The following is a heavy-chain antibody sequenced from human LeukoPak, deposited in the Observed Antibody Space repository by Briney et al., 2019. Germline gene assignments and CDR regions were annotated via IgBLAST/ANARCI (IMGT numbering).Heavy chain of an antibody. CDR3: AKDNRNYYDSSGYRAFDI. Sequence: ALRLSCAASGFTFYDYAMHWVRHAPGKGLEWVSGISWNSGSIGYADSVKGRFTISRDNAKNSLYLQMNSLRAEDTALYYCAKDNRNYYDSSGYRAFDIWGQGTMVTVSS. J-gene: IGHJ3*02. CDR1: GFTFYDYA. D-gene: IGHD3-22*01. CDR2: ISWNSGSI. V-gene: IGHV3-9*01.